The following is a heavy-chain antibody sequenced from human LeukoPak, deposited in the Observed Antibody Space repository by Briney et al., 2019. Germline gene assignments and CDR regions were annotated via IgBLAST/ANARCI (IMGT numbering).Heavy chain of an antibody. D-gene: IGHD6-19*01. CDR3: ARRREWLVTGFDY. Sequence: GASVKVSCKAPGYTFTGYYMHWVRQAPGQGLEWMGWINPNSGGTNYAQKFQGRVTMTRDTSISTAYMELSRLRSDDTAVYYCARRREWLVTGFDYWGQGTLVTVSS. CDR1: GYTFTGYY. J-gene: IGHJ4*02. CDR2: INPNSGGT. V-gene: IGHV1-2*02.